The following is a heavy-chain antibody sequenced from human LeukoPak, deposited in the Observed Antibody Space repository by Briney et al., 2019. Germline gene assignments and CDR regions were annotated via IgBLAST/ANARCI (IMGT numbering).Heavy chain of an antibody. CDR3: ARELVSLGTGYFDL. Sequence: PGRSLRLSCEASGFTFGTYGMTWVRQSPGKGLEWFSGITGSSTWTYYADSVRGRFTISRDNSKNTLHLQMNNLTADDTAIYYCARELVSLGTGYFDLWGRGTLVTVSS. CDR1: GFTFGTYG. J-gene: IGHJ2*01. CDR2: ITGSSTWT. D-gene: IGHD7-27*01. V-gene: IGHV3-23*01.